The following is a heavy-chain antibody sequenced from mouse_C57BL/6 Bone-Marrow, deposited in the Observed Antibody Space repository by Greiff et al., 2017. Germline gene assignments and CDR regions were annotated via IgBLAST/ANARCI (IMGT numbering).Heavy chain of an antibody. J-gene: IGHJ4*01. D-gene: IGHD1-1*01. V-gene: IGHV1-66*01. Sequence: QVQLQQSGPELVKPGASVKISCKASGYSFTSYYIHWVKQRPGQGLEWIGWIYPGSGNTKYNEKFKGKATLTADTSSSTAYMQLRSLTSEDSAVYYCANYGSSLYYAKDYWGQGTSVTVSS. CDR2: IYPGSGNT. CDR1: GYSFTSYY. CDR3: ANYGSSLYYAKDY.